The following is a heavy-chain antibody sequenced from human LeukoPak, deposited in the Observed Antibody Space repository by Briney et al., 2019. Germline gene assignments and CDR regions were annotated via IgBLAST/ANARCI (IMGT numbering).Heavy chain of an antibody. D-gene: IGHD3-3*01. J-gene: IGHJ5*02. Sequence: SETLSLTCFVSGYPINIDYSWGWIRPSPGKGLEWIGVISPKGITYYNPSLRGRVSISPDTSKNQFSLRLSSMTATDTAMYYCARVPGVYFDFSIGFGSGWFDPWGQGILVTVSS. CDR1: GYPINIDYS. CDR2: ISPKGIT. V-gene: IGHV4-38-2*02. CDR3: ARVPGVYFDFSIGFGSGWFDP.